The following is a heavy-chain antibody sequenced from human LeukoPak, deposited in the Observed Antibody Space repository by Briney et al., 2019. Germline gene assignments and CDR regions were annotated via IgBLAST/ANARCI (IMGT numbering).Heavy chain of an antibody. V-gene: IGHV3-21*01. J-gene: IGHJ4*02. CDR1: GFTFSSYS. CDR2: ISSSSSYI. CDR3: AREGCSSTSCYDY. D-gene: IGHD2-2*01. Sequence: GGSLRLSCAASGFTFSSYSMNWVRQAPGKGLEWVSSISSSSSYIDYADSVKGRFTISRDNAKNSLYLQMNSLRAEDTAVYYCAREGCSSTSCYDYWGQGTLVTVSS.